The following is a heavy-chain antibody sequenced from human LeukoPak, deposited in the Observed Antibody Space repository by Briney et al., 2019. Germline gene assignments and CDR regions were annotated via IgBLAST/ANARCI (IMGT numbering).Heavy chain of an antibody. V-gene: IGHV5-51*01. CDR3: ARGAATIFGVVNGGDY. Sequence: GESLKISCEASGYSFSTYWIGWVRQMPGKGLEWMGIIYPGDSDTRYSPSFQGQVTISADKSISTAYLQWSSLKASDTAMYYCARGAATIFGVVNGGDYWGQGTLVTVSS. CDR2: IYPGDSDT. J-gene: IGHJ4*02. CDR1: GYSFSTYW. D-gene: IGHD3-3*01.